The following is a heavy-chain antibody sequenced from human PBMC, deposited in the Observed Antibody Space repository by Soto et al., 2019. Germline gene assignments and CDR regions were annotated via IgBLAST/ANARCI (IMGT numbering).Heavy chain of an antibody. J-gene: IGHJ4*02. Sequence: GGSLRLSCAASGFTFSNFAMHWVRQAPGKGLEWVAVISYDGSNKYYADSVKGRFTISRDNSKNTLYLQMNSLRAEDTAVYYCAKDRSVTMVRGVMSVFDYWGQGTLVTVSS. V-gene: IGHV3-30*18. CDR2: ISYDGSNK. D-gene: IGHD3-10*01. CDR1: GFTFSNFA. CDR3: AKDRSVTMVRGVMSVFDY.